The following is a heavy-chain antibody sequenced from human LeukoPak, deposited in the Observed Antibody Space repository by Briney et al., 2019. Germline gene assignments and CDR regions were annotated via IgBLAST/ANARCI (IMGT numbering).Heavy chain of an antibody. Sequence: PSETLSLTCAVSGGSVSNTSYYWGWIRQPPGKGLEWIGYIYDSGSTSHNPSLKSRVSISVDTSKNHFSLRLTSVTAADTAVYYCATSQYPIAASDNWFDPWGQGTLVTVSS. V-gene: IGHV4-39*01. D-gene: IGHD6-13*01. CDR1: GGSVSNTSYY. CDR3: ATSQYPIAASDNWFDP. CDR2: IYDSGST. J-gene: IGHJ5*02.